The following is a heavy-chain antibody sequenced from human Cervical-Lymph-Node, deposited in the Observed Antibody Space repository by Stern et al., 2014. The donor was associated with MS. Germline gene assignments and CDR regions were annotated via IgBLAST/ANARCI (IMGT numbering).Heavy chain of an antibody. Sequence: QVQLVQSGAEVKKPGASVKVSCKASGYTFTSYAMHWVRQAPGQRPEWMGWIHPANRDAQYSQRFQGRVTITRDTDGNTVYMELSSLRSEDTALYYCARGYSTTYLDYWGQGALVTVSS. V-gene: IGHV1-3*01. CDR1: GYTFTSYA. CDR2: IHPANRDA. J-gene: IGHJ4*01. D-gene: IGHD2/OR15-2a*01. CDR3: ARGYSTTYLDY.